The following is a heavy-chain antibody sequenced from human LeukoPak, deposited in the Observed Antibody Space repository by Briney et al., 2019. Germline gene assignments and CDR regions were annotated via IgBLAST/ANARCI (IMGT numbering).Heavy chain of an antibody. Sequence: GGSLRLSGAASGFTFSSYWMHWVRQAPGKGLEWVSAISGSGGSTYYADSVKGRFTISRDNSKNTLYLQMNNLRAEDTAVYYCAKDPLYCSSTSCYGDYYFDYWGQGTLVTVSS. V-gene: IGHV3-23*01. J-gene: IGHJ4*02. CDR3: AKDPLYCSSTSCYGDYYFDY. CDR1: GFTFSSYW. CDR2: ISGSGGST. D-gene: IGHD2-2*01.